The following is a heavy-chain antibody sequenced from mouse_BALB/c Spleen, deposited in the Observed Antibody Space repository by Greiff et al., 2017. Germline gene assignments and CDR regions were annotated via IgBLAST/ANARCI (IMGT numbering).Heavy chain of an antibody. CDR3: ARHGPYYVDY. CDR1: GFTFSSYA. V-gene: IGHV5-9-4*01. J-gene: IGHJ2*01. D-gene: IGHD1-1*02. CDR2: ISSGGSYT. Sequence: EVQVVESGGGLVKPGGSLKLSCAASGFTFSSYAMSWVRQSPEKRLEWVAEISSGGSYTYYPDTVTGRFTISRDNAKNTLYLEMSSLRSEDTAMYYCARHGPYYVDYWGQGTTLTVSS.